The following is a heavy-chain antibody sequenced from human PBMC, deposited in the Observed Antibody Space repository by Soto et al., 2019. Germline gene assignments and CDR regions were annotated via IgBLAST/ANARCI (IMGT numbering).Heavy chain of an antibody. CDR2: ISAYNGNT. Sequence: ASVKVSCKTSGYNFISNNITWVRQAPGQGFEWMGRISAYNGNTNHAQKFQGRLTMTTDTSTSIAYMELRSLRSDDTAVYYCARGAFCGGAPGCRDMDVWGQGTTVTVSS. CDR1: GYNFISNN. V-gene: IGHV1-18*01. J-gene: IGHJ6*02. CDR3: ARGAFCGGAPGCRDMDV. D-gene: IGHD2-21*01.